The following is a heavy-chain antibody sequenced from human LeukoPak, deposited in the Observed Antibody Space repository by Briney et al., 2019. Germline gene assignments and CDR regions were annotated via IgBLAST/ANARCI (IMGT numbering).Heavy chain of an antibody. Sequence: SETLSLTCTVSGGSISSYYWSWIRRPPGKGLEWIGYIYYSGSTNYNPSLKSRVTISVDTSKNQFSLKLSSVTAADTAVYYCARLGPHGSGREYNWFDPWGQGTLVTVSS. J-gene: IGHJ5*02. D-gene: IGHD3-10*01. CDR2: IYYSGST. CDR3: ARLGPHGSGREYNWFDP. CDR1: GGSISSYY. V-gene: IGHV4-59*08.